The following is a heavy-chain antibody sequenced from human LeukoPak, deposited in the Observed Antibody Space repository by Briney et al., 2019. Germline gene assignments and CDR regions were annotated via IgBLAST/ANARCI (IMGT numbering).Heavy chain of an antibody. Sequence: GGSLRLSCAASGFDFSTYAINWVRQAPGKGLEWVSSISTTSTYIFYADSLKGRFTISRDNAKNSVYLQMNSLRPEDTAVYYCSRDRLGGLDYWGQGTLVTVSS. CDR2: ISTTSTYI. CDR1: GFDFSTYA. D-gene: IGHD5-12*01. CDR3: SRDRLGGLDY. V-gene: IGHV3-21*01. J-gene: IGHJ4*02.